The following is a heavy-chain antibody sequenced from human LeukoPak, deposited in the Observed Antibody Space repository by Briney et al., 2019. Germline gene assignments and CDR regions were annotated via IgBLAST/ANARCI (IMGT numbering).Heavy chain of an antibody. D-gene: IGHD3-3*01. V-gene: IGHV4-39*01. CDR3: ASLRVTIFGVVRIPFDYYGMDV. CDR1: GGSISSSSYY. Sequence: PSETLSLTCTVSGGSISSSSYYWGWLRQPPGKGLEWIGSIYYSGSTYYNPSLKSRVTISVDTSKNQFSLKLSSVTAADTAVYYCASLRVTIFGVVRIPFDYYGMDVWGQGTTVTVSS. CDR2: IYYSGST. J-gene: IGHJ6*02.